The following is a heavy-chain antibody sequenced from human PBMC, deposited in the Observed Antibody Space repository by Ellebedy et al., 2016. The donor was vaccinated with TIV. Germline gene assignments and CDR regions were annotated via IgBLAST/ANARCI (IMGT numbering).Heavy chain of an antibody. J-gene: IGHJ4*02. D-gene: IGHD6-19*01. V-gene: IGHV4-34*01. Sequence: GSLRLSCAVSGTSFTAYYWGWIRQPPGKGLEWIGEIDHTGSTHYNPSLKSRVTISVDTSKNQGSLNLISVTAADTAVYYCTRRYNSGWYDYWGQGTLVTVSS. CDR1: GTSFTAYY. CDR2: IDHTGST. CDR3: TRRYNSGWYDY.